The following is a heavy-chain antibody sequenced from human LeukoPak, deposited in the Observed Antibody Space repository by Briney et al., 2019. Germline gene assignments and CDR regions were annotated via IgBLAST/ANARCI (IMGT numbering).Heavy chain of an antibody. Sequence: SVKVSCKASGFTFTSSAVQWVRQARGQRLEWIGWIAVGSGNTNYAQKFQERVTITRDMSTSTAYMELSSLRSEDTAVYYCARGATPGYSSGWSHFDYWGQGTLVTVSS. J-gene: IGHJ4*02. CDR1: GFTFTSSA. D-gene: IGHD6-19*01. CDR2: IAVGSGNT. V-gene: IGHV1-58*01. CDR3: ARGATPGYSSGWSHFDY.